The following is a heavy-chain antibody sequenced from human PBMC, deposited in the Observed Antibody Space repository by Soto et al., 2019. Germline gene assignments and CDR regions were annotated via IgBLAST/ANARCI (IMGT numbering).Heavy chain of an antibody. CDR1: GDSFNDYY. Sequence: QVQLVQSGAEVRKPGASVTLSCRSSGDSFNDYYIHWVRQARGHGFEWMGWINPNGGVTKYAQKFQGWVSMTRDTSIRTVYMQLSRLRSDDTAVYYCARESGGATATLDYYYFYMDVWGTGTTVTVSS. CDR3: ARESGGATATLDYYYFYMDV. CDR2: INPNGGVT. V-gene: IGHV1-2*04. J-gene: IGHJ6*03. D-gene: IGHD5-12*01.